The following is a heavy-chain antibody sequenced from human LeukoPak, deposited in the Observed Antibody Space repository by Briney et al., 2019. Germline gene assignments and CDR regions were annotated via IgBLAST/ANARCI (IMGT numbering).Heavy chain of an antibody. D-gene: IGHD1-26*01. V-gene: IGHV3-23*01. J-gene: IGHJ4*02. Sequence: GGSLRLSCAASGFTFSGYAMTWVRQAPGKGLEWVSTISNSGGSTYYVDSVKGRFTISRDNSKNTLYLQMNSLRAEDTAVYYCAKTMGAIDHDYWGQGTLVTVSS. CDR2: ISNSGGST. CDR3: AKTMGAIDHDY. CDR1: GFTFSGYA.